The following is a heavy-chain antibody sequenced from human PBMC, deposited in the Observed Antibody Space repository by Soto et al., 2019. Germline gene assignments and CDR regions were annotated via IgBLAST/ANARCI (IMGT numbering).Heavy chain of an antibody. D-gene: IGHD2-2*01. J-gene: IGHJ4*02. CDR3: APQGGVIVPLPAAIPFDY. CDR2: IKQDGSEK. Sequence: PGGSLRLSFAASGFTLRNYWMSWVRQAPGKGLEWVANIKQDGSEKYYVDSVKGRFTISRDNAKNSLFLQMNSLRAEDTAVYYCAPQGGVIVPLPAAIPFDYWGRGTLVTVSS. CDR1: GFTLRNYW. V-gene: IGHV3-7*01.